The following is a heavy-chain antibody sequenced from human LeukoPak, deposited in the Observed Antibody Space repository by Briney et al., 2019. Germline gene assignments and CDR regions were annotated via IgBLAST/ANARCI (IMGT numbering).Heavy chain of an antibody. CDR2: IIPIFGTA. V-gene: IGHV1-69*13. J-gene: IGHJ3*02. D-gene: IGHD3-22*01. CDR3: ARDKPQWLPRDAFDI. Sequence: SVKVSCKASGYTFTGYYMHWVRQAPGQGLEWMGGIIPIFGTANYAQKFQGRVTITADESTSTAYMELSSLRSEDTAVYYCARDKPQWLPRDAFDIWGQGTMVTVSS. CDR1: GYTFTGYY.